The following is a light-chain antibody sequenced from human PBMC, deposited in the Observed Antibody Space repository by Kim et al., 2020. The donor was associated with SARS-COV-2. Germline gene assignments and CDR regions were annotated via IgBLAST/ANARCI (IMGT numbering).Light chain of an antibody. CDR3: SAWDSSLSVWV. CDR1: SNDVGNEG. CDR2: RNN. J-gene: IGLJ3*02. Sequence: PPATLTCTGDSNDVGNEGAAWLQQPQGRPPKLLSYRNNNRPSGISERLSASRSGNTASLTITGLQPEDEADYYCSAWDSSLSVWVFGGGTKLTVL. V-gene: IGLV10-54*01.